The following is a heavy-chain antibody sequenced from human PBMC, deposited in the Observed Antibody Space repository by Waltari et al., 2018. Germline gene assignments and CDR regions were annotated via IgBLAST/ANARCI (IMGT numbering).Heavy chain of an antibody. D-gene: IGHD6-19*01. CDR2: IYTSGST. Sequence: QVQLQESGPGLVKPSQTLSLTCTVSGGSISSGSYYWSWIRQPAGKGLEWIGYIYTSGSTNYNPSLKSRVTISVDTSKNQFSLKLSSVTAADTAVYYCARFPGIAVAAVLWGQGTLVTVSS. CDR1: GGSISSGSYY. CDR3: ARFPGIAVAAVL. J-gene: IGHJ4*02. V-gene: IGHV4-61*09.